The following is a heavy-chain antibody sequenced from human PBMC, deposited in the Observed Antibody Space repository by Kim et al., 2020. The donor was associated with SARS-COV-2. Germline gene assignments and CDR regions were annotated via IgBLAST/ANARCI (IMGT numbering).Heavy chain of an antibody. CDR3: ARVRLDFSRLLTTATFDY. CDR2: IYYSGST. D-gene: IGHD5-12*01. CDR1: CGSIISSSYY. V-gene: IGHV4-39*07. J-gene: IGHJ4*02. Sequence: SETLSLTCTVSCGSIISSSYYWGWILQPPGKGLEWIGSIYYSGSTYYNPSLKSRATISVDTSKNQISLKLRSLTAAETTVYYCARVRLDFSRLLTTATFDYWRQRTLVTVSS.